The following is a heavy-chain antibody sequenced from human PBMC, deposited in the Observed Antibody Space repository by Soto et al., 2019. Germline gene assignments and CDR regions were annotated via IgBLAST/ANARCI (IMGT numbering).Heavy chain of an antibody. V-gene: IGHV4-4*07. CDR1: GGSISSYY. J-gene: IGHJ6*02. Sequence: ASDTLSLTCTVSGGSISSYYWSWIRQPAGKGLEWIGRIYTSGSTNYNPSLKSRVAMSVDTSKNQFSLKLSSVTAADTAVYYCARRPRVWVGERGYDYYYGMDGRGQGTTVTV. CDR2: IYTSGST. D-gene: IGHD3-10*01. CDR3: ARRPRVWVGERGYDYYYGMDG.